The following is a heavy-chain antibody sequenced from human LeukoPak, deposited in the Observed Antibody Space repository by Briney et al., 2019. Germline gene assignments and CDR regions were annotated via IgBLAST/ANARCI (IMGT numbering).Heavy chain of an antibody. CDR2: IKQDGSQK. J-gene: IGHJ4*02. Sequence: GGSLRLSCVASGFTFSSYWMSWVRQAPGKGLDWAANIKQDGSQKYYVDSVKGRFTISRDNAKNSLYLQMNSLRVEDTAVYYCARLGLPDYWGQGTLVTVSS. D-gene: IGHD2-21*01. V-gene: IGHV3-7*03. CDR1: GFTFSSYW. CDR3: ARLGLPDY.